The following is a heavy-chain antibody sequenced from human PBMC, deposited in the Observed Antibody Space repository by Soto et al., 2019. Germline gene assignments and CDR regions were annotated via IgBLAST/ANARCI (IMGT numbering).Heavy chain of an antibody. CDR3: GKDEGYSSGWSYLDY. V-gene: IGHV1-3*01. D-gene: IGHD6-19*01. Sequence: QVQLVQSGTEVKKPGDSVKVSCKASGYTFTSYAIHWVRQAPGQSLEWMGWINPGKTNPIYSEKFQGRLTFTRDTSACTVYMELRNLRSEGTAVYYCGKDEGYSSGWSYLDYWGQGALVTVSS. CDR2: INPGKTNP. CDR1: GYTFTSYA. J-gene: IGHJ4*02.